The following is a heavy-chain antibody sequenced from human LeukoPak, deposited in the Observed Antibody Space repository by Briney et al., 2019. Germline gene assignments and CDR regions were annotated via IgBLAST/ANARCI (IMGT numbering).Heavy chain of an antibody. CDR3: ARSSKDYGMDV. Sequence: PSQTLSLTCTVSGGSISSGGYYWSWIRQHPGKGLEWIGYIYYSGSTYYNPSLKSRVTVSVDTSKNQFSLKLSSVTAADTAVYYCARSSKDYGMDVWGQGTTVTVSS. CDR2: IYYSGST. J-gene: IGHJ6*02. V-gene: IGHV4-31*03. CDR1: GGSISSGGYY.